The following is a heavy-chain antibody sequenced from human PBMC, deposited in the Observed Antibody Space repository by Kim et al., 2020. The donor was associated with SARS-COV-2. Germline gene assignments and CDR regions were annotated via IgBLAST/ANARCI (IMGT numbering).Heavy chain of an antibody. CDR3: AKDRRGPLAATWYFDY. J-gene: IGHJ4*02. CDR2: LSRVGDEN. CDR1: GFTLSSSC. D-gene: IGHD2-15*01. V-gene: IGHV3-23*01. Sequence: GGSLRLSCAASGFTLSSSCMAGVRQCPGQVLEWVALLSRVGDENHYAYSLNCRCTITRDNSASTLYLQMDSLRAGDTALYYCAKDRRGPLAATWYFDYWGQGTLVTVSS.